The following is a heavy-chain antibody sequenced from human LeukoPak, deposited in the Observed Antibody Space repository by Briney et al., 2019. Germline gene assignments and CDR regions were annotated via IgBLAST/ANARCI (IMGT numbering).Heavy chain of an antibody. V-gene: IGHV3-23*01. CDR3: ATRGTSATKYFAD. Sequence: GGSLRLSCGASGFTFSSFVMSWVRPTPGKGLEWVATITAGGSNTYYADSVKGRFTISRDNSKNTLHLQMNSLRAEDTAVYYCATRGTSATKYFADWGQGTLVSVSS. CDR2: ITAGGSNT. D-gene: IGHD1-1*01. J-gene: IGHJ4*02. CDR1: GFTFSSFV.